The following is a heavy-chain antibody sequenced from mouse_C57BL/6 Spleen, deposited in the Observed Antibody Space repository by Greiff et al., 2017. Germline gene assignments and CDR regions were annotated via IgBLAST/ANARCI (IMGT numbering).Heavy chain of an antibody. CDR2: IYPGSGST. V-gene: IGHV1-55*01. CDR1: SYTFTSYW. Sequence: QVQLQQPGAELVKPGASVKMSCKASSYTFTSYWITWVKQRPGQGLEWIGDIYPGSGSTNYNEKFKSKATLTVDTSSSTAYMQLSSLTSEDSAVYYCARRGYYGSSYVDWYFDVWGTGTTVTVSS. CDR3: ARRGYYGSSYVDWYFDV. D-gene: IGHD1-1*01. J-gene: IGHJ1*03.